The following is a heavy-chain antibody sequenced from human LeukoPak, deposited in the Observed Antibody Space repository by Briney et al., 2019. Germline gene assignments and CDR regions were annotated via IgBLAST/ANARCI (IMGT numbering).Heavy chain of an antibody. CDR3: ARDAGMLDTAMVTEAYYYYGMDV. CDR1: GFTFSSYA. CDR2: IPYDGSNK. Sequence: GGSLRLSCAASGFTFSSYAMHWVRQAPGKGLEWVAVIPYDGSNKYYADSVKGRFTISRDNSKNTLYLQMNSLRAEDTAVYYCARDAGMLDTAMVTEAYYYYGMDVWGQGTTVTVSS. J-gene: IGHJ6*02. D-gene: IGHD5-18*01. V-gene: IGHV3-30-3*01.